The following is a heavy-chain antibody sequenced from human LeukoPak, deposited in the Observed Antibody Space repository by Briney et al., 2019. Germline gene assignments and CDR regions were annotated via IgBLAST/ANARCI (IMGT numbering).Heavy chain of an antibody. CDR3: ATLAAAGTRGFDY. V-gene: IGHV4-59*08. CDR2: IYYSGST. CDR1: GGSISSYY. J-gene: IGHJ4*02. D-gene: IGHD6-13*01. Sequence: SETLSLTCTVSGGSISSYYWSWIRQPPGKGLEWIGYIYYSGSTNYNPSLKSRVTISVDTSKNQFSLKLSSVTAADTAVYYCATLAAAGTRGFDYWGQGTLVTVSS.